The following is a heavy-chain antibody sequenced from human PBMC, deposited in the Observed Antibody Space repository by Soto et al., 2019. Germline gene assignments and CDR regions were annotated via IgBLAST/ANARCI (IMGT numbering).Heavy chain of an antibody. CDR3: AKVRDGYNSGLDY. J-gene: IGHJ4*02. D-gene: IGHD5-12*01. V-gene: IGHV3-9*01. CDR2: ISWNSGSI. Sequence: EVQLVESGGGLIQPGGSLRLSCAASGFTVSSNYMSWVRQAPGKGLEWVSVISWNSGSIGYADSVKGRFTISRDNAKNSLYLQMNSLRAEDTALYYCAKVRDGYNSGLDYWGQGTLVTVSS. CDR1: GFTVSSNY.